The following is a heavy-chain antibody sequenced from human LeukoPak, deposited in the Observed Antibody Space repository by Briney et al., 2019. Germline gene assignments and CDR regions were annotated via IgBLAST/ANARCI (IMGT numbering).Heavy chain of an antibody. Sequence: PSETLSLTCTVSGGSISSSSYYWGWIRQPPGKGLGWIGSIYYSGSTYYNPSLKSRVTISVDTSKNQFSLRLSSVTAADTAVYYCARVSSSGPSYYFDYWGQGTLVTVSS. V-gene: IGHV4-39*07. J-gene: IGHJ4*02. CDR2: IYYSGST. CDR1: GGSISSSSYY. D-gene: IGHD6-6*01. CDR3: ARVSSSGPSYYFDY.